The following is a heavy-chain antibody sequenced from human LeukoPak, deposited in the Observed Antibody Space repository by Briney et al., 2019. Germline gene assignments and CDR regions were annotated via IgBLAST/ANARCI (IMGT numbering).Heavy chain of an antibody. CDR3: ASKSTDHGELRFDY. V-gene: IGHV4-30-2*01. CDR2: IYHSGST. D-gene: IGHD4-17*01. CDR1: GGSISSGGYS. J-gene: IGHJ4*02. Sequence: PSETLSLTCAVSGGSISSGGYSWSWIRQPPGEGLEWIGYIYHSGSTYYNPSLKSRVTISVDRSKNQFSLKLSSVTAADTAVYYCASKSTDHGELRFDYWGQGTLVTVSS.